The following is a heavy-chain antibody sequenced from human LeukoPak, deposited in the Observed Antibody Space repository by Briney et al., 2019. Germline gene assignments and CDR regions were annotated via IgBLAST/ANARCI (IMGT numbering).Heavy chain of an antibody. Sequence: GGSLRLACAASGFTFSNYNMNWVRQAPGKGLEWVSSISGSSSFIYYADSVKGRFTISRDNAKTSLYLQMNSLRAEDTAVYFCARGGSDTAMAHDYWGQGTLVTVSS. CDR1: GFTFSNYN. CDR3: ARGGSDTAMAHDY. V-gene: IGHV3-21*01. J-gene: IGHJ4*02. CDR2: ISGSSSFI. D-gene: IGHD5-18*01.